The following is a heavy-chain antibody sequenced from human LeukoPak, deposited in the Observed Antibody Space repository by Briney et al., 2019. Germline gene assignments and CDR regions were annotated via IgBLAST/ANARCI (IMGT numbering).Heavy chain of an antibody. CDR2: NSNSGST. J-gene: IGHJ6*04. CDR1: RGGSSGYT. Sequence: SQTLSLTRALYRGGSSGYTWSWICQSPRERREWIGGNSNSGSTHYNPSLKSRVTISVDTSKNQFSLKLSSVTAADTAVYYCARGRYCSSTSCYGGYYYYYYGMDVWGKGTTVTVSS. D-gene: IGHD2-2*01. CDR3: ARGRYCSSTSCYGGYYYYYYGMDV. V-gene: IGHV4-34*01.